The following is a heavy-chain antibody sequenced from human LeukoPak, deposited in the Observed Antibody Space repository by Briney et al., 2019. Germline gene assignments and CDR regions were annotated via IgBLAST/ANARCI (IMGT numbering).Heavy chain of an antibody. J-gene: IGHJ4*02. D-gene: IGHD3-22*01. Sequence: PGGSLRLSCAVSGFTFSTYAMTWVRQAPGKGLEWVSTITANSGSTFYADSVRGRFTISRDNSKSTLYLQMNSLRAEDTAVYYCAREGSYDGSTMWYFDYWGQGTLVTVSS. V-gene: IGHV3-23*01. CDR3: AREGSYDGSTMWYFDY. CDR1: GFTFSTYA. CDR2: ITANSGST.